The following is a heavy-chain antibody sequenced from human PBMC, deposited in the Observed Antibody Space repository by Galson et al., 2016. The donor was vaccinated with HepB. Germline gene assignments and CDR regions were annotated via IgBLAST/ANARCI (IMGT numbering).Heavy chain of an antibody. J-gene: IGHJ6*04. CDR1: GITFSSHA. CDR3: AKDPRYWGHGSFYGMDI. V-gene: IGHV3-23*01. D-gene: IGHD3-10*01. CDR2: ISGSGGST. Sequence: SLRLSCAASGITFSSHAMSWVRQAPGKGLEWVSGISGSGGSTSYADSVKGRFTISRDNSENTLHLQMNFLRAEDTAIYYCAKDPRYWGHGSFYGMDIWGKGTTVTVSS.